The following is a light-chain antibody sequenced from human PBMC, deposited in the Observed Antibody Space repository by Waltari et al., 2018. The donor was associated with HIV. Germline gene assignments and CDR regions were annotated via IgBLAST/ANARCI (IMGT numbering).Light chain of an antibody. Sequence: QSVLTQAPSASGTPGQRVPISCSGRSSNIGSNSVSWYQQLPGTALKVLIYNDNQRPSGVPDRFSGSKSGTSASLAISGLQSEDEADYYCAAWDERLNGWVFGGGTKLTVL. CDR1: SSNIGSNS. J-gene: IGLJ3*02. V-gene: IGLV1-44*01. CDR2: NDN. CDR3: AAWDERLNGWV.